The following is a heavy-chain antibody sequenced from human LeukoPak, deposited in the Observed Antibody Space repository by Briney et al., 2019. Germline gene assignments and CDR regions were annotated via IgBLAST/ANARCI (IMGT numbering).Heavy chain of an antibody. CDR1: GASISGHY. Sequence: SETLSLTCTVSGASISGHYWSWVRQPPGKGLELIGYFCSTVSTNYNPSLKSRVTISVDTSKNQFSLKVDSVTAADTAVYYCARVGPYYDILNGCSRFDYWGQGTLVTVSS. J-gene: IGHJ4*02. V-gene: IGHV4-59*11. D-gene: IGHD3-9*01. CDR2: FCSTVST. CDR3: ARVGPYYDILNGCSRFDY.